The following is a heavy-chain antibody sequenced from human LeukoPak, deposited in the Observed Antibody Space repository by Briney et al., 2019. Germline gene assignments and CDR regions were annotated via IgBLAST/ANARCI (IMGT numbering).Heavy chain of an antibody. V-gene: IGHV4-34*01. CDR2: INHSGST. Sequence: SETLSLTCAVYGWSFSGYYWSWIRQTPGKGLDWIGEINHSGSTKYNPSLASRVNISLATSKNQFSLTLNSVTAADTAVYYCARGPTVEYDILTGYYRFDYWGQGTLVTVSS. J-gene: IGHJ4*02. CDR1: GWSFSGYY. D-gene: IGHD3-9*01. CDR3: ARGPTVEYDILTGYYRFDY.